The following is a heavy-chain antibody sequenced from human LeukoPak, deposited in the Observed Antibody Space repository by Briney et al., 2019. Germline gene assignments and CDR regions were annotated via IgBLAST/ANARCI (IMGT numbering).Heavy chain of an antibody. D-gene: IGHD3-10*01. Sequence: SETLSLTCTVSGGSISSYYWSWIRQPPGKGLEWIGYIYYSGSTNYNPSLKSRVTISVDTSKNQFSLKLSSVTAADTAVYYCARSPTINYYGSGSYCHKALGYGMDVWGQGTTVTVSS. V-gene: IGHV4-59*01. J-gene: IGHJ6*02. CDR2: IYYSGST. CDR3: ARSPTINYYGSGSYCHKALGYGMDV. CDR1: GGSISSYY.